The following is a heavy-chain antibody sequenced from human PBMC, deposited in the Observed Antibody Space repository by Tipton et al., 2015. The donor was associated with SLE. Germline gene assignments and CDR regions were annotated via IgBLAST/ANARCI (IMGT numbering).Heavy chain of an antibody. D-gene: IGHD1-26*01. V-gene: IGHV4-61*09. CDR1: GGSIYSSNYY. CDR2: IYKSGSA. Sequence: TLSLTCSASGGSIYSSNYYWSWIRQPAGKGLEWIGHIYKSGSANYNPSLESRVTISVDTSKNQLSLRLRSVTASDTAVYFCAREMWEIPPGTFDIWGQGRIVSVSS. CDR3: AREMWEIPPGTFDI. J-gene: IGHJ3*02.